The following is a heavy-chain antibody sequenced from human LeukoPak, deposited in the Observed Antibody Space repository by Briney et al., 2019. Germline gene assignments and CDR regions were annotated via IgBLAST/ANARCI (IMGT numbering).Heavy chain of an antibody. J-gene: IGHJ3*02. CDR1: GYTFTGYY. V-gene: IGHV1-2*02. D-gene: IGHD1-26*01. CDR2: INPNSGGT. CDR3: ARGRVGATFDAFDI. Sequence: AASVKVSCKASGYTFTGYYMHWVRQAPGQGLEWMGWINPNSGGTNYAQKFQGRVTMTRDTSISTAYMELSRLRSDDTAVYYCARGRVGATFDAFDIWGQGTMVTVSS.